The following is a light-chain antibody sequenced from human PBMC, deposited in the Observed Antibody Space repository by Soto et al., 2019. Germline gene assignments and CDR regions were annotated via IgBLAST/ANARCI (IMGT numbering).Light chain of an antibody. CDR1: QTVNINS. CDR3: QQFDGSRWT. CDR2: GAS. J-gene: IGKJ1*01. Sequence: EIILTQSPGTLSLSPGERATLTCRASQTVNINSLAWYQQKPGQAPRLLIYGASSRAAGAPDRFSGSGSGTDFTLTITRLEPEDFAMFYCQQFDGSRWTFGQGTKVDIK. V-gene: IGKV3-20*01.